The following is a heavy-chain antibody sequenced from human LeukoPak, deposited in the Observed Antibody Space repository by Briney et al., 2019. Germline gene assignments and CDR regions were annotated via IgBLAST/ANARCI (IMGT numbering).Heavy chain of an antibody. V-gene: IGHV4-38-2*01. J-gene: IGHJ4*02. D-gene: IGHD3-10*01. CDR3: ARGSITMVRGVPDY. CDR1: GYSISSGYY. CDR2: IYHSGST. Sequence: PSQTLSLTCAVSGYSISSGYYWGWIRQPPGKGLEWIGIIYHSGSTYYNPSLKSRVTISVDTSKNQFSLRLSSVTAADTAVYYCARGSITMVRGVPDYWGQGTLVTVSS.